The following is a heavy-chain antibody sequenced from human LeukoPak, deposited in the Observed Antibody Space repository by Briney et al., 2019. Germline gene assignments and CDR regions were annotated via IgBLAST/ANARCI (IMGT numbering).Heavy chain of an antibody. V-gene: IGHV1-69*13. Sequence: SVKVSCKASGGTFSSYAISWVRQAPGQGLEWMGGIIPIFGTANYAQKFQGRVTITADESTSTAYMELSSLRSEDTAVYYCASGYYDSSGYPQVNNWFDPWGQGTLVTVSS. CDR3: ASGYYDSSGYPQVNNWFDP. D-gene: IGHD3-22*01. CDR1: GGTFSSYA. J-gene: IGHJ5*02. CDR2: IIPIFGTA.